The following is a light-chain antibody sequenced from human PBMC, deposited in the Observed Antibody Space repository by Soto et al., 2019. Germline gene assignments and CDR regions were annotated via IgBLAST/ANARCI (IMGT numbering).Light chain of an antibody. Sequence: TQSPATLSVSPGERPTLSCWASQSVSSNLAWYQQKPGQAPRLLIYDASNRAKGIPARFSGSGPGTDFTLTISSLEPEDFAVYYCQQRSNWPITFGQGTRLEI. J-gene: IGKJ5*01. CDR3: QQRSNWPIT. CDR2: DAS. V-gene: IGKV3D-11*02. CDR1: QSVSSN.